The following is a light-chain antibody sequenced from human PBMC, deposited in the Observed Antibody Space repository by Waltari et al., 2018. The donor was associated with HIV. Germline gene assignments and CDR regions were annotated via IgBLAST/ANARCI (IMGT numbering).Light chain of an antibody. CDR3: QVWDASSDHLVI. J-gene: IGLJ2*01. Sequence: SFVLTQPPSVSVAPGQTARITCEGNNIGDKTVHWYQQKPGQAPLLVDYDDSGRPSGIAERFSGSNSSNTATLTISRVEAGDEADDYCQVWDASSDHLVIFGGGTKLTVL. V-gene: IGLV3-21*02. CDR1: NIGDKT. CDR2: DDS.